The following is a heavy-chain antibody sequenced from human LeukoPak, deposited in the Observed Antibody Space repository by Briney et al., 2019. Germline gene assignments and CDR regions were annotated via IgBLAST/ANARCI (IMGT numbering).Heavy chain of an antibody. J-gene: IGHJ4*02. V-gene: IGHV3-48*03. CDR2: ISSSGSTI. D-gene: IGHD6-25*01. Sequence: GGSLRLSCAASGFTFSSYEMNWVREAPGKGVEWVSYISSSGSTIYYADPVKGRFTISRDNAKNSLYLQMNSLRAEDMAVYYCAREDSSGWHFDYWGQGTLVTVSS. CDR3: AREDSSGWHFDY. CDR1: GFTFSSYE.